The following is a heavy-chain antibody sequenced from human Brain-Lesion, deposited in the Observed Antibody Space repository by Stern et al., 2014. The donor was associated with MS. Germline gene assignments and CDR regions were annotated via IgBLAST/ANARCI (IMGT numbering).Heavy chain of an antibody. J-gene: IGHJ6*02. CDR3: ARGDIVVVPAARSFGSDYYYPGLDV. Sequence: QVQLVESGPGLVKPSETLSLTCTVSGGSIINYYWPWIRQPPGKGLEWIGNISNSGRVANNPSLKSRLTMSVATSTNQFSLRLSSVTAADTAVYFCARGDIVVVPAARSFGSDYYYPGLDVWGQGTTISVS. CDR1: GGSIINYY. D-gene: IGHD2-2*01. V-gene: IGHV4-59*01. CDR2: ISNSGRV.